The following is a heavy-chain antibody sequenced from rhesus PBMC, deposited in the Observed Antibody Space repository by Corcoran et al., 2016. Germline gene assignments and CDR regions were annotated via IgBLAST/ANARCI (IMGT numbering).Heavy chain of an antibody. CDR3: ARRSIGPTNTFDY. D-gene: IGHD2-39*01. CDR2: IHPYSGST. Sequence: QVQLQESGTGLVKPSETPSLTCAVSGGSISGGYDWTWFRQPPGQGLEGIGYIHPYSGSTDDNPSLSNRVTNSKDTSKNQFSLKLDSVTAADTAVYYCARRSIGPTNTFDYWGQGVLVTVSS. V-gene: IGHV4-76*01. J-gene: IGHJ4*01. CDR1: GGSISGGYD.